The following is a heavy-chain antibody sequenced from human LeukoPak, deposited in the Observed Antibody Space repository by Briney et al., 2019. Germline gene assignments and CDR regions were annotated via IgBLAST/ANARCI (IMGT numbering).Heavy chain of an antibody. Sequence: ASVKVSCKASGYTFTSYYMHWVRQAPGQGLEWMGIISPSGGSTSYAQKFQGRVTMTRDTSTSTVYMELSSLRSEDTAVYYCAMTGSSGYYSDYWGQGTLVTVSS. CDR2: ISPSGGST. CDR3: AMTGSSGYYSDY. D-gene: IGHD3-22*01. J-gene: IGHJ4*02. CDR1: GYTFTSYY. V-gene: IGHV1-46*01.